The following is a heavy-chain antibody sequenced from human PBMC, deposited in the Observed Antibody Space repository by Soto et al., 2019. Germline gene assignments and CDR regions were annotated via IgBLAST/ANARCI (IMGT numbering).Heavy chain of an antibody. CDR1: GGSMSRYY. CDR2: IHYTGST. Sequence: SETLSLTCTVSGGSMSRYYWTWIRQPPGKGLEWIGNIHYTGSTNYNPSLKSRVTILLGTSTSQFSLKVSSVTAADTAVYYRARDLTISSTDGPLDPWGHGTLVTVSS. J-gene: IGHJ5*02. CDR3: ARDLTISSTDGPLDP. V-gene: IGHV4-59*01. D-gene: IGHD1-1*01.